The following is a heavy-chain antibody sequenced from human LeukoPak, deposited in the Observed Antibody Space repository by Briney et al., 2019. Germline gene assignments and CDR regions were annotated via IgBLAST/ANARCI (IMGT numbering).Heavy chain of an antibody. Sequence: SETLSLTCTVSGGSISSGDYYWSWIRQPPGKGLEWIGYIYYSGSTYYNPSLKSRVTISVDTSKNQFSLKLSSVTAADTAVYYCARDLEGGYYRGGFDYWGQGTLVTVSP. CDR2: IYYSGST. V-gene: IGHV4-30-4*01. CDR1: GGSISSGDYY. J-gene: IGHJ4*02. CDR3: ARDLEGGYYRGGFDY. D-gene: IGHD3-22*01.